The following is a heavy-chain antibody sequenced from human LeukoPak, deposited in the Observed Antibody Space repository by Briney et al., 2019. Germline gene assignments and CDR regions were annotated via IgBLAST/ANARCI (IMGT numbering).Heavy chain of an antibody. CDR3: ARDQAFVYCSGGTCYDDY. Sequence: ALVKLSFTASGYTFTGYYMHRVRQAPGQGLEWMGWINPNSGDTHYAQKFQGRVTMTRDTSINTAYMELSRLRSDDTAVYYCARDQAFVYCSGGTCYDDYWGQGTLVTVSS. V-gene: IGHV1-2*02. J-gene: IGHJ4*02. D-gene: IGHD2-15*01. CDR1: GYTFTGYY. CDR2: INPNSGDT.